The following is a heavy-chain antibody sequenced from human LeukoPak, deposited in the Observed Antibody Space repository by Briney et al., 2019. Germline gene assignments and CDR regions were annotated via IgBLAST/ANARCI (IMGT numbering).Heavy chain of an antibody. CDR3: ASRKKGMATAGFDY. D-gene: IGHD5-24*01. J-gene: IGHJ4*02. CDR2: IYPGDSDT. V-gene: IGHV5-51*01. CDR1: GYSFTSYW. Sequence: GESLKISCKGSGYSFTSYWIGWVRRMPGKGLEWMGIIYPGDSDTRYSPSFQGQVIISAEKSISTAYLQWSSLKASGTALYYCASRKKGMATAGFDYWGQGTLVTVSS.